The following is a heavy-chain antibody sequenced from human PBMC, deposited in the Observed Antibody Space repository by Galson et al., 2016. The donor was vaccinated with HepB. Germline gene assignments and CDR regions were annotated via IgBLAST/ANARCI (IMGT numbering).Heavy chain of an antibody. D-gene: IGHD3-9*01. CDR3: AKDLYFGWNIPSPYYHYGMDV. V-gene: IGHV3-30*18. J-gene: IGHJ6*02. Sequence: SLRLSCAASGFTFSDYGMHWVRQAPGKGLEWVAVISYDGVNKYYVDSVKGRFTISRDNSKNTLYLQMNSLRAEDTAVYYCAKDLYFGWNIPSPYYHYGMDVWGQGTTVTVSS. CDR2: ISYDGVNK. CDR1: GFTFSDYG.